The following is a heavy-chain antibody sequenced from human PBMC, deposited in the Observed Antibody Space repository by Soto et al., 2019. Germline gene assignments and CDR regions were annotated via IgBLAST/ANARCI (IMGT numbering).Heavy chain of an antibody. J-gene: IGHJ6*02. CDR2: ISGSGGST. Sequence: GGSLRLSCAASGFTFSSYAMSWVRQAPGKGLEWVSAISGSGGSTYYADSVKGRFTISRDNSKNTLYLQMNSLRAEDTAVYYCAKEGLDVNRDQYYAMDVWGQGTTVTVSS. CDR1: GFTFSSYA. CDR3: AKEGLDVNRDQYYAMDV. V-gene: IGHV3-23*01. D-gene: IGHD1-1*01.